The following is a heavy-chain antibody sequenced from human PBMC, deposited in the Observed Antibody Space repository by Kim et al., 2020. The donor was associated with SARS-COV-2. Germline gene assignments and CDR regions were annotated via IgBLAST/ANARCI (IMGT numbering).Heavy chain of an antibody. Sequence: GGSLRLSCAASGFTFSDYYMSWIRQAPGKGLEWVSYISSSSSYTKYADSVKGRFTISRDNAKNSLYLEMNCLRAEETAVYYCARQVVAASREYFDYWGQGTLVTVSS. J-gene: IGHJ4*02. D-gene: IGHD2-15*01. CDR1: GFTFSDYY. CDR2: ISSSSSYT. CDR3: ARQVVAASREYFDY. V-gene: IGHV3-11*03.